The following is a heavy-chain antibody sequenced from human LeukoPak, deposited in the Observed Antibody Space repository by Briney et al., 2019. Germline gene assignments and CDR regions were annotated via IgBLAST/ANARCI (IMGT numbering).Heavy chain of an antibody. D-gene: IGHD3-10*01. V-gene: IGHV1-46*01. CDR1: GYTFTTYY. CDR2: INPSGGST. J-gene: IGHJ4*02. CDR3: AKDLVTGSLDY. Sequence: ASVKVSCKASGYTFTTYYMHWVRQAPGQGLEWMGIINPSGGSTSYAQKFQGRVTMTRDTSTSTVYMELSSLRSEDTAVYYCAKDLVTGSLDYWGQGTLVTVSS.